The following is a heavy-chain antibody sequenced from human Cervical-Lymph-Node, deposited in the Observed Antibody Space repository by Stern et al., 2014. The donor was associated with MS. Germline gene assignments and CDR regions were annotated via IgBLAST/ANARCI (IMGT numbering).Heavy chain of an antibody. V-gene: IGHV4-4*02. CDR1: GGSVSSSFW. CDR3: ARDSHYVRNLEF. CDR2: ISHSGST. D-gene: IGHD4-17*01. Sequence: QVQLQESGPGLVEPSGTLSLTCAASGGSVSSSFWWIWVRQPPGRRLEWIGEISHSGSTNYNPSLKSRANMSVDKSKNRFSLNLTSVTAADTAVYYCARDSHYVRNLEFWGQGTLVTVSS. J-gene: IGHJ1*01.